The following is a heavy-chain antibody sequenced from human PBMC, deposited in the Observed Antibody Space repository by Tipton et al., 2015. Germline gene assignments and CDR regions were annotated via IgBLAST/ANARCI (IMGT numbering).Heavy chain of an antibody. CDR3: ARARGRHGGLFDS. CDR1: SDSISKYY. J-gene: IGHJ4*02. D-gene: IGHD4-23*01. V-gene: IGHV4-59*01. Sequence: TLSLTCSVSSDSISKYYWSWIRQPPGKELEWIGYIQYSGGTNYNPSLESRVSMSVDTSKTQFSLEMRSVTATDTAVYYCARARGRHGGLFDSGGQGTLVTVSS. CDR2: IQYSGGT.